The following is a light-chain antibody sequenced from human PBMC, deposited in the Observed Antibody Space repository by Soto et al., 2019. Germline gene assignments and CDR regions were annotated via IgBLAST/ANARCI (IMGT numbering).Light chain of an antibody. CDR1: SSDVGGYNY. CDR2: DVN. J-gene: IGLJ1*01. CDR3: CSYETGSVYV. Sequence: QSVLTQPASVSGSPGQSITISCTGTSSDVGGYNYVSWYQQHPGKVPKLMMFDVNNRPSGVSNRFSGSKSGNTASLTISGLQAEDEADYFCCSYETGSVYVFGTGTKVTV. V-gene: IGLV2-14*01.